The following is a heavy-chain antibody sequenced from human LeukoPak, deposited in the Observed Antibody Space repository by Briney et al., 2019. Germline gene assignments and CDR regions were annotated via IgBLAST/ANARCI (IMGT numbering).Heavy chain of an antibody. D-gene: IGHD6-19*01. V-gene: IGHV3-21*01. CDR2: ISSSSSYI. CDR3: ARDLKQWLLSAKYFQH. J-gene: IGHJ1*01. CDR1: GFTFSSYS. Sequence: GGSLRLSCAASGFTFSSYSMNWVRQAPGKGLEWVSSISSSSSYIYYADSVKGRFTISRDNAKNSLYLQMNSLRAEDTAVYYCARDLKQWLLSAKYFQHWGQGTLVTVAS.